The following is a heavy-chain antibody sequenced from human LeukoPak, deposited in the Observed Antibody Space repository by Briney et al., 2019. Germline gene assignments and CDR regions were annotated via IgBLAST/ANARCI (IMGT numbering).Heavy chain of an antibody. V-gene: IGHV3-23*01. Sequence: SGGSLRLSCEASIFSFDLYGITWIRQAPGKGLEWISTISGSGSNTHYRDSVKGRFTISRDNSKNMVYLEMNSLRAEDTAIYYCARDPSTLTIRDNYWGRGTLVTVSS. CDR2: ISGSGSNT. J-gene: IGHJ4*02. CDR1: IFSFDLYG. D-gene: IGHD5-24*01. CDR3: ARDPSTLTIRDNY.